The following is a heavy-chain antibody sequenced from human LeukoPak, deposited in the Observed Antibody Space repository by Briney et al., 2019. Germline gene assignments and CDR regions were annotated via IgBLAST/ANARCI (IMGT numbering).Heavy chain of an antibody. CDR1: GSLFTSYW. Sequence: GASLQISGLCSGSLFTSYWISWARPLPGKGLEGMGRIDPSDSYTNYSPSIQGHVTIAAEKSMSTAYVQGSSLKASDTAMYYCARVIAAAVTSWFGHWGKGTLVTVSS. J-gene: IGHJ5*02. CDR2: IDPSDSYT. V-gene: IGHV5-10-1*01. CDR3: ARVIAAAVTSWFGH. D-gene: IGHD6-13*01.